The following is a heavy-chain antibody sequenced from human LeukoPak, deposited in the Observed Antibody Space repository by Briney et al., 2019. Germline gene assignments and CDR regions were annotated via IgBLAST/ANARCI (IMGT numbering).Heavy chain of an antibody. J-gene: IGHJ4*02. D-gene: IGHD2-2*01. Sequence: ASVKVSCKASGYTFTGYYMHWVRQAPGQGLEWMGWINPNSGGTNYAQKFQDWVTMTRDTSISTAYMELSRLRSDDTAVYYCAREVPAAKYYFDYWGQGTLVTVSS. CDR2: INPNSGGT. CDR3: AREVPAAKYYFDY. CDR1: GYTFTGYY. V-gene: IGHV1-2*04.